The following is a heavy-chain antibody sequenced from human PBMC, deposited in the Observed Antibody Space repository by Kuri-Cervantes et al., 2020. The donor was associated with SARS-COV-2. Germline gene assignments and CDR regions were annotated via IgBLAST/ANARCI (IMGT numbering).Heavy chain of an antibody. CDR1: GYTLTELS. J-gene: IGHJ4*02. D-gene: IGHD2-15*01. CDR2: FDPEDGET. Sequence: ASVKVSCKVSGYTLTELSMHWVRQAPGKGLEWMGGFDPEDGETIYAQKFQGRVTMTEDTSTSTAYMELSRLRSDDTAVYYCARVPRSGGSCYPRERHFDYWGQGTLVTVSS. V-gene: IGHV1-24*01. CDR3: ARVPRSGGSCYPRERHFDY.